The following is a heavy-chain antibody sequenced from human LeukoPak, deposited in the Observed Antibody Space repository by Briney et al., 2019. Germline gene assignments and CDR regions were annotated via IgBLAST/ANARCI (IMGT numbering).Heavy chain of an antibody. CDR3: AKDDYGDYWDAFDI. CDR1: GFTFDDYP. CDR2: ISGDGGST. V-gene: IGHV3-43*02. J-gene: IGHJ3*02. D-gene: IGHD4-17*01. Sequence: GGSLRLSCAASGFTFDDYPMHWVRQAPGKGLEWVSLISGDGGSTYYADSVKGRFTISRDNSKNSLYLQMNSLRTEDTALYYCAKDDYGDYWDAFDIWGQGTMVTVSS.